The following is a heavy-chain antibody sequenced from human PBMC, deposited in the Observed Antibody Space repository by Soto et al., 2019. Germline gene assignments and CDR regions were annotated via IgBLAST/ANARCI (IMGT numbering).Heavy chain of an antibody. CDR1: GFTFSSYE. V-gene: IGHV3-48*03. CDR3: ARDQIVVAPFDY. Sequence: LRLSCADSGFTFSSYEMNWVRQAPGKGLEWVSYISSSGSTIYYADSVKGRFTISRDNAKNSLYLQMNSLRAEDTAVYYCARDQIVVAPFDYWGQGTLVTVSS. J-gene: IGHJ4*02. CDR2: ISSSGSTI. D-gene: IGHD3-22*01.